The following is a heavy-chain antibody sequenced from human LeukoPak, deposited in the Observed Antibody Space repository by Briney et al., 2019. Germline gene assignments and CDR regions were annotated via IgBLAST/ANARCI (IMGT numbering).Heavy chain of an antibody. J-gene: IGHJ5*02. CDR2: INQGGSEK. Sequence: PGGSLRLSCSAPGFTFSSYGMNWVRQAPGKGLEWVANINQGGSEKYYVDSVKGRFTISRDNSKNTLYLQMNSLRAEDTAVYYCARGPWFDPWGQGTLVTVSS. V-gene: IGHV3-7*01. CDR1: GFTFSSYG. CDR3: ARGPWFDP.